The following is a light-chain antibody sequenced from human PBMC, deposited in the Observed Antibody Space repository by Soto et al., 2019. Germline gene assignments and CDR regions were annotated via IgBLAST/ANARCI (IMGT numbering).Light chain of an antibody. CDR1: SSDVGGYKY. V-gene: IGLV2-14*01. CDR2: EVS. J-gene: IGLJ2*01. Sequence: QSALTQPVSVSGSPGQSITISCTGTSSDVGGYKYVSWYQQHPGKAPKLMIYEVSNRPSGVSNRFSGSKSGNTASLTISGLQAEDEADYYCSSYTSSSTLVVFGGGTKLTVL. CDR3: SSYTSSSTLVV.